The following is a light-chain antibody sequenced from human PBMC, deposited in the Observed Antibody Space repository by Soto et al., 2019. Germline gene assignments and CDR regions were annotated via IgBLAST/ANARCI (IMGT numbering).Light chain of an antibody. CDR2: GAS. J-gene: IGKJ5*01. CDR1: QSVSSSY. V-gene: IGKV3-20*01. Sequence: VVLTQSTSTLSLSPGERATLSCRASQSVSSSYLAWYQQKPGQAPRLLIYGASSRATGIPDRFSGSGSGTDFTLTISRLEPEDFAVYYCQQYGSSLSITFGQGTRLEVK. CDR3: QQYGSSLSIT.